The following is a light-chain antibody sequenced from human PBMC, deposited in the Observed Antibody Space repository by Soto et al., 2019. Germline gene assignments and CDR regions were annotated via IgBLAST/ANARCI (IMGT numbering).Light chain of an antibody. Sequence: DVQLTQSPSTLSASVGDRVTISCRASHTITNWLAWYQQKPGKAPKLLIYDASSLESGVPSRFSGSGSGTEFTLTISSLQPDDFATYYCQQYKSDSTFGPGTKVDIK. CDR1: HTITNW. J-gene: IGKJ1*01. V-gene: IGKV1-5*01. CDR3: QQYKSDST. CDR2: DAS.